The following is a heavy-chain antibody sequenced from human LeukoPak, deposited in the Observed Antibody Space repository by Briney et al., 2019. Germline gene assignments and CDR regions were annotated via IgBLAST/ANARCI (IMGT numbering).Heavy chain of an antibody. CDR3: ASRSGELVYYYYGMDV. V-gene: IGHV3-48*03. CDR1: GFTFSSYE. Sequence: GGSLRLSCAASGFTFSSYEMNWVRQAPGKGLEWVSYISSSGSTIYYADSVKGRFTISRDNAKNSLYLQMNSLRAEDTAVYYCASRSGELVYYYYGMDVWGQGTTVTVSS. D-gene: IGHD1-26*01. CDR2: ISSSGSTI. J-gene: IGHJ6*02.